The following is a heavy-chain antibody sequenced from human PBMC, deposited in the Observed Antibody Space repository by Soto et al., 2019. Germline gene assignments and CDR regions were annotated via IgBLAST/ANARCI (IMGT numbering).Heavy chain of an antibody. D-gene: IGHD3-22*01. CDR3: AKSGPKEVVVLTWDYSDY. J-gene: IGHJ4*02. Sequence: QVQLVESGGGVVQPGRSLRLSCAASGFTFSSYGMHWVRQAPGKGLEWVATISYDGSIKNYADSVKGRFTISRDNSKNTLYLQMNSLRGEDTAMYYCAKSGPKEVVVLTWDYSDYWGQGTLVTVSS. V-gene: IGHV3-30*18. CDR2: ISYDGSIK. CDR1: GFTFSSYG.